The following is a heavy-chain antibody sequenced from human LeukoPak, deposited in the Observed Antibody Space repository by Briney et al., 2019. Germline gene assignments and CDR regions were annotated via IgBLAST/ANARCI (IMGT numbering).Heavy chain of an antibody. J-gene: IGHJ4*02. CDR1: GFTFSNYA. CDR2: ISSNGGRT. D-gene: IGHD6-13*01. V-gene: IGHV3-64*01. CDR3: ARAPESSSWYYFDY. Sequence: GGSLRLSCAASGFTFSNYALHWVRQAPGKGLEYVSAISSNGGRTYYANSVKGRFTISRDNSENTLYLQMGSLRDEDMAVYYCARAPESSSWYYFDYWGQGTLVTVSS.